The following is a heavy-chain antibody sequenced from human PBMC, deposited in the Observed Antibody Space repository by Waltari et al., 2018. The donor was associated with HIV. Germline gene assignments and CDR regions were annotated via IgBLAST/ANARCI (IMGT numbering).Heavy chain of an antibody. CDR3: ARDGYIGGMATS. D-gene: IGHD3-22*01. V-gene: IGHV4-59*01. J-gene: IGHJ5*02. CDR2: IYYSGST. Sequence: QVQLQESGPGLVKPSETLSLTCTVSGGSISSYYWSWIRQPPGKGLEWIGYIYYSGSTNYNPSLKSRVTISVDTSKNQFSLKLSSVTAADTAVYYCARDGYIGGMATSWGQGTLVTVSS. CDR1: GGSISSYY.